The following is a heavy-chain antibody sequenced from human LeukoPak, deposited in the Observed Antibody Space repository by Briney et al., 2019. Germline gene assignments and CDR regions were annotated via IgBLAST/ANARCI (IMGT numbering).Heavy chain of an antibody. CDR1: GGSISSSSYY. CDR3: ARVGGIAARRLDY. Sequence: SETLSLTCTVSGGSISSSSYYWGWIRQPPGKGLEWIGSIYYSGSTYYNPSLKSRVTISVDTSKNQFSLKLSSVTAADTAVYYCARVGGIAARRLDYWGQGTLVTVSS. D-gene: IGHD6-6*01. V-gene: IGHV4-39*07. J-gene: IGHJ4*02. CDR2: IYYSGST.